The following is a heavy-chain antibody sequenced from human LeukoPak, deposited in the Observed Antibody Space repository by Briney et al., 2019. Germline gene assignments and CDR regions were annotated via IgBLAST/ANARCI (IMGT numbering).Heavy chain of an antibody. CDR3: ARSSSPYYFDY. D-gene: IGHD6-13*01. CDR1: GFTFSSYE. Sequence: GGSLRLSCAASGFTFSSYEMNWVRQAPGKGLEWVSYISSSGSTIYYADSVKGRFTISRDNAKNSLYQQMNSLRAEDTAVYYCARSSSPYYFDYWGQGTLVTVSS. J-gene: IGHJ4*02. V-gene: IGHV3-48*03. CDR2: ISSSGSTI.